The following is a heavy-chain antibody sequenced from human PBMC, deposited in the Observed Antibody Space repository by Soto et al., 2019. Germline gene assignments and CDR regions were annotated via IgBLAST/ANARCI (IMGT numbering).Heavy chain of an antibody. CDR2: ISFDGRNT. CDR1: GFTFSSYA. D-gene: IGHD6-6*01. CDR3: APRVAARPTGVY. J-gene: IGHJ4*02. V-gene: IGHV3-30*03. Sequence: VGSLRLSCAASGFTFSSYAMSWVRQAPGKGLEWVVVISFDGRNTDYADSVKGRFTISRDNSKNTLYLQMNSLRAEDTAVYYCAPRVAARPTGVYWGQGTLVTVSS.